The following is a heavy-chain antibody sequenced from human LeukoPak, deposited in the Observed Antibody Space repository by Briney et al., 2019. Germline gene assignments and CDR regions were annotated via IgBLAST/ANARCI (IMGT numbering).Heavy chain of an antibody. D-gene: IGHD6-13*01. J-gene: IGHJ4*02. Sequence: GASVKVSCKVSGYTLTELSMHWVRQAPGKGLEWMGGFDPKDGETIYAQKFQGRVTMTEETSTGTAYMELSSMRSEDTAVYYCAVEYSSSWYKNYWGQGTLVTVSS. CDR3: AVEYSSSWYKNY. CDR2: FDPKDGET. V-gene: IGHV1-24*01. CDR1: GYTLTELS.